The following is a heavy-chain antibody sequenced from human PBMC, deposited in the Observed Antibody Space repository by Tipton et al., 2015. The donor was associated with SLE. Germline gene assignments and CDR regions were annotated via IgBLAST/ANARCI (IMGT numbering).Heavy chain of an antibody. CDR1: GGSISTYY. CDR3: ARDLAIFGVVPFNYMDI. J-gene: IGHJ6*03. V-gene: IGHV4-59*01. D-gene: IGHD3-3*01. Sequence: TLSLTCTVSGGSISTYYWSWIRQPPGRGLEWIGFIYYGGTANNNPSLKSRVTISVDRSKNQFSLRLSSVTAADTAVYYCARDLAIFGVVPFNYMDIWGKGTTVTVSS. CDR2: IYYGGTA.